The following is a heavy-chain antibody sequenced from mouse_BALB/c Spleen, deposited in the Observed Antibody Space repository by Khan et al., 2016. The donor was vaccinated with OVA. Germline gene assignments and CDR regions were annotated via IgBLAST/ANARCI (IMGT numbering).Heavy chain of an antibody. CDR1: GFSLTSYG. CDR2: IWGDGST. Sequence: QVQLQQSGPGLVAPSQSLSITCTVSGFSLTSYGVSWVRQPPGKGLEWLGVIWGDGSTNYHSVLKSKLSISKDNSKSQVFLKLNSLQTDDPATYYCAGFEASYYAVDYWGQGTAVTVSS. V-gene: IGHV2-3*01. D-gene: IGHD6-1*01. CDR3: AGFEASYYAVDY. J-gene: IGHJ4*01.